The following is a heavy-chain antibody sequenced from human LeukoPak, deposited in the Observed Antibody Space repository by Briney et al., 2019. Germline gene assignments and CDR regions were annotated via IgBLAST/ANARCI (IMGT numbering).Heavy chain of an antibody. CDR1: GFTFSSYS. D-gene: IGHD2-2*03. Sequence: TGGSLRLSCAASGFTFSSYSMNWVRQAPGKGLEWVSYISESGYTIYYADSVKGRFTISRDNAKNSLYLQMNSLRAEDTGVYYCAKDRIGYCSSASCPYDYWGQGTLVTVSS. J-gene: IGHJ4*02. CDR3: AKDRIGYCSSASCPYDY. V-gene: IGHV3-48*04. CDR2: ISESGYTI.